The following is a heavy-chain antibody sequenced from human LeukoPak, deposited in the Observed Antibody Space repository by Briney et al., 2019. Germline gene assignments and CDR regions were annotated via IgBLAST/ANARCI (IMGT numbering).Heavy chain of an antibody. D-gene: IGHD3-3*01. CDR3: AKLRDWSGYDAFDI. CDR2: IRYDGSNK. J-gene: IGHJ3*02. V-gene: IGHV3-30*02. Sequence: GGSLRLSCAASGFTFSSYGMHWVRQAPGKGLEWVAFIRYDGSNKYYADSVKGRFTISGDNSKNTLYLQMNSLRAEDTAVYYCAKLRDWSGYDAFDIWGQGTMVTVSS. CDR1: GFTFSSYG.